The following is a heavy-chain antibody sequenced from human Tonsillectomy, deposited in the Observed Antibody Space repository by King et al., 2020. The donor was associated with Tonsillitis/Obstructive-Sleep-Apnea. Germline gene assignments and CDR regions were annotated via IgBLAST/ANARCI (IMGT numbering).Heavy chain of an antibody. CDR3: ARLLVTGSVDL. J-gene: IGHJ5*02. Sequence: LQLQESGPGLVKPSETLSLTCTVSGGSITGTSYWAWIRRPPGRGLEWIGAIFFNGVTQYNESLRSRLTMSVDTSKEQFSLRLSSITAADTAVYYCARLLVTGSVDLWRQGTLVIVPS. V-gene: IGHV4-39*01. CDR1: GGSITGTSY. CDR2: IFFNGVT. D-gene: IGHD5-18*01.